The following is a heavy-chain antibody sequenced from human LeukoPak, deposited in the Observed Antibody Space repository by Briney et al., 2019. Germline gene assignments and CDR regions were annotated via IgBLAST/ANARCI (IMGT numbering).Heavy chain of an antibody. V-gene: IGHV4-4*07. CDR1: GGSISSYY. J-gene: IGHJ6*03. Sequence: SETLSLTCTVSGGSISSYYWSWIRQPAGKGLEWIGRIYTSGSTNYNPSLKSRVTMSVDTSKNQFSLRLSSVTAADTALYYCARSGYGSGQSGAYYYYMDVWGKGTTVTISS. CDR3: ARSGYGSGQSGAYYYYMDV. D-gene: IGHD3-10*01. CDR2: IYTSGST.